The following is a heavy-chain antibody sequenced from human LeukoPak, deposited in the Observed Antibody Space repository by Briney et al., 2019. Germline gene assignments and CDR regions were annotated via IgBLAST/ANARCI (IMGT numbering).Heavy chain of an antibody. CDR1: GFTFSSYW. D-gene: IGHD6-25*01. J-gene: IGHJ4*02. CDR3: ARGTDGSSDWY. CDR2: INGDGSRT. V-gene: IGHV3-74*01. Sequence: GGSLRLSCAVSGFTFSSYWMHWVRPAPGKGLVWVSRINGDGSRTNYADSVKGRFTISRDNAKNTLYLQMNSLTAEDTAVYYCARGTDGSSDWYWGQGTLVTVSS.